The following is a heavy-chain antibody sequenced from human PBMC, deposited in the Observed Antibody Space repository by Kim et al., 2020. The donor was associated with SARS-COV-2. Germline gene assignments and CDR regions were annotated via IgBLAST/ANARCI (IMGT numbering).Heavy chain of an antibody. V-gene: IGHV1-18*01. D-gene: IGHD3-3*01. CDR3: ARADGSGALFDY. J-gene: IGHJ4*02. Sequence: NYAQKLQGRVTMTTDTSTSTAYMELRGLRSDDTAVYYCARADGSGALFDYWGQGTLVTVSS.